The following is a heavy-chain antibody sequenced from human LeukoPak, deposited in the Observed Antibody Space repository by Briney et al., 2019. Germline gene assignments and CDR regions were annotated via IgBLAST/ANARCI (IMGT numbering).Heavy chain of an antibody. D-gene: IGHD6-13*01. CDR3: ARQPTAASSQ. J-gene: IGHJ4*02. CDR1: GFTFSDFY. V-gene: IGHV3-11*01. CDR2: ISRSGSAI. Sequence: GGSLRLSCTASGFTFSDFYMSWIRQAPGKGLEWASYISRSGSAIYYADSVKGRFTISRDNGKNSLYLQMNRLRAEDTAVYYCARQPTAASSQWGQGTLVTVSS.